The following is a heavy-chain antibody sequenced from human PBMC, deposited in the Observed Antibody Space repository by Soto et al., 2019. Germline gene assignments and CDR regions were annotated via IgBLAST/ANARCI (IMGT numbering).Heavy chain of an antibody. Sequence: PSETLSLTCRVSGGSIRSYDWSWIRKPPGKGLEWIGYIYYSGDTNYNPSLKSRVTISIDTSKNQFSLRLSSVTAADTAVYFCARAWCFGGNCYEWFDPWGQGSLVTVSS. CDR3: ARAWCFGGNCYEWFDP. CDR2: IYYSGDT. V-gene: IGHV4-59*08. CDR1: GGSIRSYD. D-gene: IGHD2-15*01. J-gene: IGHJ5*02.